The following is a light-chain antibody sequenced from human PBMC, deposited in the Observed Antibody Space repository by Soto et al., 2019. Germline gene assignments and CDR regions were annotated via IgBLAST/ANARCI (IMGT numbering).Light chain of an antibody. CDR3: SSSTSSSTYV. V-gene: IGLV2-14*03. CDR2: SVS. Sequence: QSALTQPASVSGSPGQSITISCTGTSSDIGAYASASWYQQHPDKAPKLIIYSVSHRSSGVSDRFSGSKSGNTASLTISGLHTEDEADYYCSSSTSSSTYVFGTGTKVTVL. CDR1: SSDIGAYAS. J-gene: IGLJ1*01.